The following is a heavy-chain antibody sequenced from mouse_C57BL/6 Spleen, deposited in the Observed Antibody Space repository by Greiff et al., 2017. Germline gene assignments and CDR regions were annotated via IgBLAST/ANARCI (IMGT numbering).Heavy chain of an antibody. CDR1: GFSFNTYA. CDR2: IRSKSNNYAT. V-gene: IGHV10-1*01. D-gene: IGHD1-1*01. Sequence: GGGLVQPKGSLKLSCAASGFSFNTYAMNWVRQAPGKGLEWVARIRSKSNNYATYYADSVKDRFTISRDDSESMLYLQMNNLKTEDTAMYYCVVITTVVATRYAMDYWGQGTSVTVSS. CDR3: VVITTVVATRYAMDY. J-gene: IGHJ4*01.